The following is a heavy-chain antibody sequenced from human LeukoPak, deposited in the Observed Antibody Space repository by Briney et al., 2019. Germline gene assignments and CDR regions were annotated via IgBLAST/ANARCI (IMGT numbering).Heavy chain of an antibody. D-gene: IGHD2/OR15-2a*01. CDR2: IRGSGGST. V-gene: IGHV3-23*01. CDR1: GFTFSSYA. J-gene: IGHJ6*02. CDR3: AKDFVRFYYGTDV. Sequence: GGSLRLSCAASGFTFSSYAMSWVRQAPGKGLEGVSAIRGSGGSTYYADSVKGRFTISRDSSKNTLYLQMNSLRAEDTAVYYCAKDFVRFYYGTDVWGQGTTVTVSS.